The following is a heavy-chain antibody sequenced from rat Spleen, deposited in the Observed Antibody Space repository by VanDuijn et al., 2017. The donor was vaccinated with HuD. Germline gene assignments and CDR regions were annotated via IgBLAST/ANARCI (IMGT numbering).Heavy chain of an antibody. V-gene: IGHV5-29*01. CDR1: GFSFSDYY. Sequence: EVQLVESDGGLVRPGRSLKLSCAASGFSFSDYYMAWVRQAPTKGLEWVATISYDGTTTSYRDSVKGRFTISRDNTKSLLYLQMDSLRSEDTATYYCASPLTDLDYWGQGVMVTVSS. CDR2: ISYDGTTT. CDR3: ASPLTDLDY. D-gene: IGHD1-11*01. J-gene: IGHJ2*01.